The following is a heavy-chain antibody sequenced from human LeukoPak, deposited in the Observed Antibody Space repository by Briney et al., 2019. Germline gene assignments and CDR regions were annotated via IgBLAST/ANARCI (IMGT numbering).Heavy chain of an antibody. CDR1: GGSISSSNW. CDR3: ARVPLNDYYDSSGYFY. J-gene: IGHJ4*02. V-gene: IGHV4-4*02. D-gene: IGHD3-22*01. Sequence: SETLSLTCAVSGGSISSSNWWSWVRQPPGKGLEWIGEIYHSWSTNYNPSLKSRVTISVDKSKNQFSLKLSSVTAADTAVYYCARVPLNDYYDSSGYFYWGQGTLVTVSP. CDR2: IYHSWST.